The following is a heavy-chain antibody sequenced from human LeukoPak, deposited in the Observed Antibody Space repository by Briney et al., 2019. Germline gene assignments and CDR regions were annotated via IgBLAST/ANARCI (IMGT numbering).Heavy chain of an antibody. CDR2: IRYDGSNK. V-gene: IGHV3-30*02. J-gene: IGHJ4*02. Sequence: GGSLRLSCAASGFTFSSYGMHWVRQAPGEGLEWGAFIRYDGSNKYYADSVKGRFTISRDNSKNTLYLQMNSLRAEDTAVYYCARGAVFQGNYDYWGQGTQVTVSS. D-gene: IGHD3-10*01. CDR3: ARGAVFQGNYDY. CDR1: GFTFSSYG.